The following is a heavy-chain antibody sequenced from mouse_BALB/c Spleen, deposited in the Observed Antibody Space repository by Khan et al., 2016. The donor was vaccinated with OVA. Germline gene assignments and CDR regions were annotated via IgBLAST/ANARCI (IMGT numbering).Heavy chain of an antibody. V-gene: IGHV1-7*01. CDR3: ARDRIDY. Sequence: QVQLQQSGAELAKPGASVKMSCTASGYTFTSYWVHWVKQRPGQGLEWIGYINPSSNYTEYHQNFKDKATLTADKSSSTAYLQLSSLTSEDSAVYYCARDRIDYWGQGTTLTVSS. CDR2: INPSSNYT. J-gene: IGHJ2*01. CDR1: GYTFTSYW.